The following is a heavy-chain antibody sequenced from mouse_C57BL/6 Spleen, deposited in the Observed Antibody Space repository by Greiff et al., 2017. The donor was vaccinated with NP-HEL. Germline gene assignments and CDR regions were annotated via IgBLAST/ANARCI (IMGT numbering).Heavy chain of an antibody. CDR2: INPNYGTT. Sequence: EVQLQESGPELVKPGASVKISCKASGYSFTDYNMNWVKQSNGKSLEWIGVINPNYGTTSYNQKFKGKATLTVDQSSSTAYMQLNSLTSEDSAVYYCARSGYDGYYLAWFAYWGQGTLVTVSA. J-gene: IGHJ3*01. CDR1: GYSFTDYN. V-gene: IGHV1-39*01. CDR3: ARSGYDGYYLAWFAY. D-gene: IGHD2-3*01.